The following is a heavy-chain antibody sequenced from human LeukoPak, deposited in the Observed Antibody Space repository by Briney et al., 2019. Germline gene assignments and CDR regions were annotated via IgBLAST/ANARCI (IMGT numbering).Heavy chain of an antibody. CDR3: AKGKVVPATIYDY. J-gene: IGHJ4*02. CDR1: GFTFSSYA. D-gene: IGHD2-2*02. V-gene: IGHV3-23*01. CDR2: ISGSGGST. Sequence: GGSLRLSCAATGFTFSSYAMSWVRQAPGKGLEWVSAISGSGGSTYYADSVKGRFTISRDNSKNTLYLQMNSLRAEDTAIYYCAKGKVVPATIYDYWGQGTLVTVSS.